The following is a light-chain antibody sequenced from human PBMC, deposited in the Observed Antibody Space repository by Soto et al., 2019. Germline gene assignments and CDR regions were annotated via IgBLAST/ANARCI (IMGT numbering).Light chain of an antibody. V-gene: IGLV2-14*03. J-gene: IGLJ1*01. CDR2: DVS. CDR1: SSDVGAYNY. Sequence: QSALTQPASVSGSPGQSITISCTGTSSDVGAYNYVSWDQQHPGKVPKLMIYDVSDRPSGVSNRFSGSKSGNTASLTISGLQAEDEADYYCSSFTRSNSYVFGTGTKLTVL. CDR3: SSFTRSNSYV.